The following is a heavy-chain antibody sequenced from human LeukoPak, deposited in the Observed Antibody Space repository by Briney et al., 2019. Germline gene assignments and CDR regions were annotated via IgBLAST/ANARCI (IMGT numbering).Heavy chain of an antibody. CDR2: ISGSGGST. CDR1: GFTFSSYA. D-gene: IGHD2-2*02. J-gene: IGHJ6*02. V-gene: IGHV3-23*01. Sequence: GGSLRLSCAASGFTFSSYAMNGVRQAPGKGLEWVSAISGSGGSTYYAASVKGRFTISRDNSKNTLYLQMNSLRAEDTAVYHCANARLHCSSTSCYTYYYYGMDVWGQGTTVTV. CDR3: ANARLHCSSTSCYTYYYYGMDV.